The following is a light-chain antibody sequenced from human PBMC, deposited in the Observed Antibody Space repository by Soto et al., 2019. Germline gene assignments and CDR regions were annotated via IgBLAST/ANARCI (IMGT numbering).Light chain of an antibody. CDR1: QSVSSY. CDR2: DAA. Sequence: ELVLSQSPATLSLSPGERATLSCRASQSVSSYLAWYQQKPGQAPKLLIYDAANRATGIPARFSGSGSGTDCTLTISSLEPEDFAVYYCEQRSNWPSTFDGETKVEIK. J-gene: IGKJ4*01. V-gene: IGKV3-11*01. CDR3: EQRSNWPST.